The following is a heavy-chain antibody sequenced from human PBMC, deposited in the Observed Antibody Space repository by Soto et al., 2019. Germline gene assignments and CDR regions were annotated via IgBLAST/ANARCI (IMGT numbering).Heavy chain of an antibody. CDR2: IYPGDSDT. D-gene: IGHD5-18*01. Sequence: IRCEVSGDRCGSHWIGRVRPMPRKGLVWMGIIYPGDSDTRYSPSFQGQVTISADKSISTAYLQWSSLKASDTAMYYCARLVYIAMNIKYSCYYYG. V-gene: IGHV5-51*01. CDR3: ARLVYIAMNIKYSCYYYG. J-gene: IGHJ6*01. CDR1: GDRCGSHW.